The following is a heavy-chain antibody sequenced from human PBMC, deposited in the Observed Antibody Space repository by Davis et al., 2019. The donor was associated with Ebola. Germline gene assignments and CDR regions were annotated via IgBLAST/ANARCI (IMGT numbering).Heavy chain of an antibody. CDR3: AHVGCFGRVCPPKGFDY. Sequence: SETLSLTCTVSGGSISTYYWSWIRQPPGKGLEWIGEINHSGSTNYNPSLKSRVTISVDTSKNQFSLKLSSVTAADTATYYCAHVGCFGRVCPPKGFDYWGQGTLVTVSS. V-gene: IGHV4-34*01. CDR2: INHSGST. J-gene: IGHJ4*02. D-gene: IGHD3-3*01. CDR1: GGSISTYY.